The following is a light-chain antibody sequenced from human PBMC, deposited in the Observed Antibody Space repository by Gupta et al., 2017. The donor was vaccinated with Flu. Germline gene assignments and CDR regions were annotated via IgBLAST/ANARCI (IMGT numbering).Light chain of an antibody. CDR2: EVS. V-gene: IGLV2-14*03. J-gene: IGLJ3*02. CDR1: SSDVGRYNF. CDR3: SSYGGSSLRSV. Sequence: QSALTQPASVSGSPGQSITISCTGTSSDVGRYNFVSWYQLHPGKAPKLMIYEVSNRPSGVSIRFSGSKSGNTASLTIFALQAEDEADYYCSSYGGSSLRSVFGGGTKLTVL.